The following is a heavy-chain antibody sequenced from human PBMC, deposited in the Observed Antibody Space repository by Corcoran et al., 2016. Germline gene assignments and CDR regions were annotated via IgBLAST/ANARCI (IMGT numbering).Heavy chain of an antibody. D-gene: IGHD6-19*01. J-gene: IGHJ4*02. CDR1: GFTFSNAW. CDR2: IKSKTDGGTT. Sequence: EVQLVESGGGLVKPGGSLRLSCSASGFTFSNAWMNWVRQAPGKGLEWVGRIKSKTDGGTTDYAAPVKGRFTISRDDSKNTLYLQMNSLKSEDTAVYYCTTDSSGWYTDDYWGQGTQVTVSS. CDR3: TTDSSGWYTDDY. V-gene: IGHV3-15*07.